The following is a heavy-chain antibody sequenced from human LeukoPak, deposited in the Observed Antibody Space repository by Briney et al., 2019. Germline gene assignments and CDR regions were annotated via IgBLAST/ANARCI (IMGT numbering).Heavy chain of an antibody. J-gene: IGHJ4*02. CDR1: GGSISSSSYY. CDR2: IYYSGST. CDR3: ARQVVAAKYYFDS. V-gene: IGHV4-39*01. D-gene: IGHD2-15*01. Sequence: PSETLSLTCTVSGGSISSSSYYWGWIRQPPGKGLEWIGSIYYSGSTYYDPSLKSRVTISVDTSKNQFSLKLSSVTAADTAVYYCARQVVAAKYYFDSWGQGTLVTVSS.